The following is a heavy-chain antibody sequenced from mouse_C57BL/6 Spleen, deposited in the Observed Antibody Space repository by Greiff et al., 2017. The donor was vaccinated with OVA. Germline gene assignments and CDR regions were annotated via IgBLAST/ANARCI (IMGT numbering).Heavy chain of an antibody. D-gene: IGHD3-1*01. J-gene: IGHJ4*01. Sequence: QVQLQQPGAELVRPGSSVKLSCKASGYTFPSYWMDWVKQRPGQGLELIGNIYPSDSETHYNQKFKDKATLTVDKSSSTAYMQLSSLTSEDSAVYYCARRLGGTSFYAMDYWGQGTSVTVSS. CDR3: ARRLGGTSFYAMDY. CDR2: IYPSDSET. V-gene: IGHV1-61*01. CDR1: GYTFPSYW.